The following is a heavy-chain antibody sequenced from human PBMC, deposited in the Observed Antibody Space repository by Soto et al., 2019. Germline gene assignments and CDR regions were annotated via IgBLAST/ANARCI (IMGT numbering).Heavy chain of an antibody. J-gene: IGHJ4*02. D-gene: IGHD2-15*01. Sequence: QVQLVTSGAEVREPGAAVKVSCKASGYSFTSLDINWVRQTAGQGLEWMGWMEPSTGRTGYAQKFQGRVTMTRDTSINTAYMELTTITSDDTAFYYCARGVSAVVDYWGQGTLDTVYS. CDR1: GYSFTSLD. CDR3: ARGVSAVVDY. CDR2: MEPSTGRT. V-gene: IGHV1-8*01.